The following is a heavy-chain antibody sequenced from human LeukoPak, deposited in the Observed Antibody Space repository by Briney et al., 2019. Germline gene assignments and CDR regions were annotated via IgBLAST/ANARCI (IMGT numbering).Heavy chain of an antibody. V-gene: IGHV4-34*01. CDR3: ARTYGDYGGY. Sequence: SETLSLTCAVSGGSFSGYYWSWIRQPPGKGLEWIGEINHSGSTNYNPSLKSRVTISVDTSKNQFSLKLSSVTAADTAVYYCARTYGDYGGYWGQGTLVTVSS. D-gene: IGHD4-17*01. J-gene: IGHJ4*02. CDR1: GGSFSGYY. CDR2: INHSGST.